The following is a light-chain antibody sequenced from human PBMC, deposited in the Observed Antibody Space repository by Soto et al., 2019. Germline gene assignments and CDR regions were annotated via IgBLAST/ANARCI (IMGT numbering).Light chain of an antibody. CDR1: QGISSY. J-gene: IGKJ4*01. CDR2: AAS. CDR3: QQYYSYPLT. V-gene: IGKV1-8*01. Sequence: AIRMTQSPSSLSASTGDRVTITCRASQGISSYLAWYQQKPGKAPKLLIYAASTLQGGVPSRFSGCGSGTDFTLTISCLQSEDFATYYCQQYYSYPLTFGGGTKVDIK.